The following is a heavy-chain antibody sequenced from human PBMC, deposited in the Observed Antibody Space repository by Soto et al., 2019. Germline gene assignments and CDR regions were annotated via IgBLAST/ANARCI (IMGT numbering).Heavy chain of an antibody. D-gene: IGHD2-15*01. CDR3: AXLGYCSGGSCYHKWFDP. CDR2: ISSDGSSK. Sequence: GGSLRLSCAASGFTFSGYDMHWVRRAPGKGLEWVAVISSDGSSKYYADSVKGRITISRDNSKNILYLQMNSLRAEDTAVYYCAXLGYCSGGSCYHKWFDPWGQGTLVTVSS. CDR1: GFTFSGYD. J-gene: IGHJ5*02. V-gene: IGHV3-30*03.